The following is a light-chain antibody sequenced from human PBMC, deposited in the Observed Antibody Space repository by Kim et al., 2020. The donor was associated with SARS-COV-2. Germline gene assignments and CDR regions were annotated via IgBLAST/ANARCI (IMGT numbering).Light chain of an antibody. Sequence: SASVGDRVTITCRASQSISSWLAWYQQKPGKAPKLLIYKASSLESGVPSRFSGSGSGTEFTLTISSLQAEDFATYFCQQYYSDWTFGQGTKVGIK. CDR1: QSISSW. CDR2: KAS. CDR3: QQYYSDWT. V-gene: IGKV1-5*03. J-gene: IGKJ1*01.